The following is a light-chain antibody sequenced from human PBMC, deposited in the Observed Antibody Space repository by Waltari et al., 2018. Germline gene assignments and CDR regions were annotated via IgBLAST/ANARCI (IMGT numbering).Light chain of an antibody. J-gene: IGKJ5*01. CDR3: QPRNNWPRA. Sequence: DIVLTHSPATLSLSPGERPTLPCGASQSISNVLTWDQQKPGQPPRLLIYDASSSATGVPARFTGSGSETDFTLTISSLEAEDFAVYYCQPRNNWPRAFGQATRLEI. CDR1: QSISNV. CDR2: DAS. V-gene: IGKV3-11*01.